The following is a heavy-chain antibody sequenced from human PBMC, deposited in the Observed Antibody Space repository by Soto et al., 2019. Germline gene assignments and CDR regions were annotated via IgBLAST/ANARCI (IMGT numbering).Heavy chain of an antibody. V-gene: IGHV4-34*01. CDR1: GGSFSGYY. J-gene: IGHJ6*02. CDR3: ASRYYGMDV. CDR2: INHSGST. Sequence: ASETLSLTCAVYGGSFSGYYWSWIRQPPGKGLEYIGEINHSGSTNYNPSLKSRVSISVDTSKNQFSLKLSSVTAADTAVYYCASRYYGMDVWGQGTTVTVSS.